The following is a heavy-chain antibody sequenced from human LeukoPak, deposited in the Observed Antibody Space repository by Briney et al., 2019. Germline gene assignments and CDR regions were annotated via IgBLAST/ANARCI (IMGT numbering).Heavy chain of an antibody. D-gene: IGHD2-8*01. CDR3: ARLAYCTNGVCYLDY. J-gene: IGHJ4*02. Sequence: GESLKISCKGSGYSFTSYWIGWVRQMPGKGLEWMVIIYPGDSDTRYSPSFQGQVTISADKSISTAYLQWSSLKASDTAMYYCARLAYCTNGVCYLDYWGQGTLVTVSS. CDR1: GYSFTSYW. V-gene: IGHV5-51*01. CDR2: IYPGDSDT.